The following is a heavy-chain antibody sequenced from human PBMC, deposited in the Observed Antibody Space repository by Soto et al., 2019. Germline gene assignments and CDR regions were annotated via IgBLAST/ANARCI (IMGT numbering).Heavy chain of an antibody. J-gene: IGHJ5*02. CDR3: ARQGSILVPSPNNYFDP. D-gene: IGHD2-2*01. V-gene: IGHV3-13*01. Sequence: VGSLRHSCTASGFTCISYDMRWVRQATGKGLEWVSAIGTAGDTYYPGSVKGRFTISRENAKNSLYLQMNSLRAEDTAVYYCARQGSILVPSPNNYFDPWGQGTLVTVSS. CDR1: GFTCISYD. CDR2: IGTAGDT.